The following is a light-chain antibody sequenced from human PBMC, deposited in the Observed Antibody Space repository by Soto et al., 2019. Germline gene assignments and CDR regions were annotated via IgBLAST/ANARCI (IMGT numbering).Light chain of an antibody. CDR2: GAS. CDR3: QQYGNSPLT. J-gene: IGKJ4*01. V-gene: IGKV3-15*01. CDR1: QSVSSN. Sequence: EIVMTQSPATLSVSPGERATLSCRASQSVSSNLAWYQQKPGQAPRLLIYGASTRATGIPARFSGSGSGTEFTLTISRLEPEDSAVYYCQQYGNSPLTFGGGTKVDIK.